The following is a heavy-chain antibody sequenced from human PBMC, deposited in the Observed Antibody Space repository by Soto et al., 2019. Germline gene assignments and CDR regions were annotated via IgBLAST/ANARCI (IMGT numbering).Heavy chain of an antibody. Sequence: GGSLRLSCAASGFTFSGSAMHWVRQASGKGLEWVGRIRSKANSYATGYAASVKGRFTISRDDSKNTAYLQMNNLKTEYTAVYYCSSPAYCSGGSCYLYGMDVWGQGTTVTVSS. D-gene: IGHD2-15*01. J-gene: IGHJ6*02. V-gene: IGHV3-73*01. CDR3: SSPAYCSGGSCYLYGMDV. CDR2: IRSKANSYAT. CDR1: GFTFSGSA.